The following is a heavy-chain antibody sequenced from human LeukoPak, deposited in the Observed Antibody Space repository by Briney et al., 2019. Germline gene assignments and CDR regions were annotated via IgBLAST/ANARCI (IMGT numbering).Heavy chain of an antibody. CDR2: IYYSGST. CDR1: GGSISSGGYS. Sequence: PSETLSLTCTVSGGSISSGGYSWSWIRQHPGRGLEWIGYIYYSGSTYYNPSLKSRVTISVDTSKNQFSLKLSSVTAADTAVYYCARDSSGQSDAFDIWGQGTMVTVSS. V-gene: IGHV4-31*03. D-gene: IGHD3-22*01. J-gene: IGHJ3*02. CDR3: ARDSSGQSDAFDI.